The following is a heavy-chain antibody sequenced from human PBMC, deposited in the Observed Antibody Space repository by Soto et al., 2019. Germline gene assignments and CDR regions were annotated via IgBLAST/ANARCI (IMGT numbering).Heavy chain of an antibody. CDR3: AKDLRTPGPPYYVSDYFLPRES. J-gene: IGHJ5*02. D-gene: IGHD3-22*01. Sequence: QPVGSLRLSCASSVFTFTSYGMHCVRHAPGKWLEWVAVISYDGINRYYADSVKGRFTISRDNSKNTLYLQMNSLRAEDTAMYYCAKDLRTPGPPYYVSDYFLPRESWGQGTLVNVSS. V-gene: IGHV3-30*18. CDR2: ISYDGINR. CDR1: VFTFTSYG.